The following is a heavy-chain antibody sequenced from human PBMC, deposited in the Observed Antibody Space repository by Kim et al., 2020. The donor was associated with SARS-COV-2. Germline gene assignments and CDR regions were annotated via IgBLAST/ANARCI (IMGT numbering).Heavy chain of an antibody. CDR3: AVPGVRGVIMWYFQH. CDR1: GGTFSSYA. J-gene: IGHJ1*01. D-gene: IGHD3-10*01. CDR2: IIPIFGTA. Sequence: SVKVSCKASGGTFSSYAISWVRQAPGQGLEWMGGIIPIFGTANYAQKFQGRVTITADESTSTAYMELSSLRSEDTAVYYCAVPGVRGVIMWYFQHWGQGTLVTVSS. V-gene: IGHV1-69*13.